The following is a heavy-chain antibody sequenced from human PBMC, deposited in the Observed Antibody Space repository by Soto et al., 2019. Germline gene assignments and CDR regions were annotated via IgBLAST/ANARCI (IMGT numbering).Heavy chain of an antibody. CDR2: IYSGGTT. CDR3: ARAWWSSSRWFDP. J-gene: IGHJ5*02. Sequence: EVQLVETGGGLIQPGGSLRLSCEVTGFTVSSNYMSWVRQAPGKGLEWVSVIYSGGTTYSADSLKGRFTSPRADSKNTLYLQMQSLRAEDTAVYYCARAWWSSSRWFDPWGQGTLVTVSS. D-gene: IGHD6-6*01. CDR1: GFTVSSNY. V-gene: IGHV3-53*02.